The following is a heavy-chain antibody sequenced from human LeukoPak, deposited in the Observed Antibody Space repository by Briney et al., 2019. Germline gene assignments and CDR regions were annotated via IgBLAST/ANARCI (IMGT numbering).Heavy chain of an antibody. Sequence: PSETLSLTCFVSGGSIGISDYYWGWIRQPPGKGLEWIGEINHSGSTNYNPSLKSRVTISVDTSKNQFSLKLSSVTAADTAVYYCARPHSKVEWLVDDAFDIWGQGTMVTVSS. J-gene: IGHJ3*02. CDR3: ARPHSKVEWLVDDAFDI. V-gene: IGHV4-34*01. CDR2: INHSGST. D-gene: IGHD6-19*01. CDR1: GGSIGISDYY.